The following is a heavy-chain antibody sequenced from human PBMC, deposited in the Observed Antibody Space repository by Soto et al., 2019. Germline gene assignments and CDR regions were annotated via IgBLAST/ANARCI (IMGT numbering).Heavy chain of an antibody. CDR2: ISYDGSNT. J-gene: IGHJ6*02. CDR3: ARCASGGYYNYYAMDV. D-gene: IGHD2-15*01. V-gene: IGHV3-30-3*01. Sequence: PGGSLRLSCAASGFTFSRFSMHWVRQAPGKGLAWVAVISYDGSNTHYAESVKGRFNISRDDSKNTVYLQMNNLRDEDTAVYYCARCASGGYYNYYAMDVWGQGTTVTVSS. CDR1: GFTFSRFS.